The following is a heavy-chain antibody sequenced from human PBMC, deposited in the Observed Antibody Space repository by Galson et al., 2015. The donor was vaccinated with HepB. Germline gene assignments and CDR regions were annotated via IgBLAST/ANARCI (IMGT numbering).Heavy chain of an antibody. CDR2: INHSGST. V-gene: IGHV4-34*01. D-gene: IGHD3-9*01. CDR1: GGSFSGYY. Sequence: SETLSLTCAVYGGSFSGYYWSWIRQPPGKGLEWIGEINHSGSTNYNPSLKSRVTISVDTSKNQFSLKLSSVTAADTAVYYCARGSAPNFDWLNWFDPWGQGTLVTVSS. CDR3: ARGSAPNFDWLNWFDP. J-gene: IGHJ5*02.